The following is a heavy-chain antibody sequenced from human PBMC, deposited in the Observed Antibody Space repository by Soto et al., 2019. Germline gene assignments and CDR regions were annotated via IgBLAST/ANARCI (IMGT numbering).Heavy chain of an antibody. Sequence: QITLKESGPTLVKPTQTLTLTCTFSGFSLSTYEMGVGWIRRPPGKALEFLALIYWNDDKRYSPSLRRRLTITKDTSKNQVVLTMTNMDPVDTATYDCTHSRPTRSIPYSSSWYVDYWGQGTLVTVSS. CDR3: THSRPTRSIPYSSSWYVDY. J-gene: IGHJ4*02. D-gene: IGHD6-13*01. CDR1: GFSLSTYEMG. CDR2: IYWNDDK. V-gene: IGHV2-5*01.